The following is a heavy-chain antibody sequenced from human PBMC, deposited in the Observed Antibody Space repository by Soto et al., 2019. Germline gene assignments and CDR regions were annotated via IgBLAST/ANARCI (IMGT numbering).Heavy chain of an antibody. CDR2: IYTSGST. Sequence: SETLSLTCTVSGGSISSYYWSWIRQPAGKGLEWIGRIYTSGSTKYNPSLKSRVTMSVDTSKNQFSLKLSSVTAADTAVYYCARELTTVTTPLFDYWGQGTLVTVSS. CDR1: GGSISSYY. CDR3: ARELTTVTTPLFDY. J-gene: IGHJ4*02. V-gene: IGHV4-4*07. D-gene: IGHD4-4*01.